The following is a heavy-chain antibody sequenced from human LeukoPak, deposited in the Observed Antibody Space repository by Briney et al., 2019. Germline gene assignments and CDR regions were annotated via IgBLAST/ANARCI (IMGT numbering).Heavy chain of an antibody. CDR3: AKDPPTVMANAFHI. CDR1: GYTFSSYG. V-gene: IGHV3-23*01. J-gene: IGHJ3*02. CDR2: INTSGGTT. D-gene: IGHD5-18*01. Sequence: GGSLRLSCAASGYTFSSYGMSWVRQAPGKGLEWVSGINTSGGTTYYADSVKGRFTISRDNSKNTLYLQMNSLRADDTAAYYCAKDPPTVMANAFHIWGQGTMVTVSS.